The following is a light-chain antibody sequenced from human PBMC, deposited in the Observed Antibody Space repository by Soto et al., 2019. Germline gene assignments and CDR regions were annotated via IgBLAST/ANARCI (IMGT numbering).Light chain of an antibody. CDR3: SSFTTSNNYV. Sequence: QSVLTQPASVSGSPGQSITISCTGTSSDIGGYNFVSWYQHHPGKAPKLMIYEVNNRPSGVSSRFSGSKSGNTASLTISGLQTEDEADYYCSSFTTSNNYVFGTGTKVTVL. CDR1: SSDIGGYNF. CDR2: EVN. V-gene: IGLV2-14*01. J-gene: IGLJ1*01.